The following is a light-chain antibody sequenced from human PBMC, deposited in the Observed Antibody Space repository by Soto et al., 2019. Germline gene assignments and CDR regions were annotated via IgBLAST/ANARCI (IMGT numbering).Light chain of an antibody. Sequence: IRMTQSPATLSGSVGDRVTITCRASQTIRSWLAWYQQKPGKAPKLLIYDASSLESGVPSRFSGSGSGTEFTLTISSLQPDDFATYYCQQYNSYWTFGQGTKVDIK. CDR3: QQYNSYWT. J-gene: IGKJ1*01. CDR2: DAS. CDR1: QTIRSW. V-gene: IGKV1-5*01.